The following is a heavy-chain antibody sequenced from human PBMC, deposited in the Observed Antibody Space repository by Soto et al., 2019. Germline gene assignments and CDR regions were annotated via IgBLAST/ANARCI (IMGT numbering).Heavy chain of an antibody. Sequence: ASGPTLVNPTQTLTLTCTFSGFSLSTSGMCVSWIRQPPGKALEWLALIDWDDDKYYSTSLKTRLTISKDTSKNQVVLTMTNMDPVDTATYYCARIPRITMVRGERYYYYGMDVWGQGTTVTVSS. CDR1: GFSLSTSGMC. V-gene: IGHV2-70*01. J-gene: IGHJ6*02. D-gene: IGHD3-10*01. CDR2: IDWDDDK. CDR3: ARIPRITMVRGERYYYYGMDV.